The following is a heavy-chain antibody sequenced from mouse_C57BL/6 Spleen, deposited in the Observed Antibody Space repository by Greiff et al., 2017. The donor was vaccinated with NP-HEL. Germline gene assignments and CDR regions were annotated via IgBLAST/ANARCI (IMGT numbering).Heavy chain of an antibody. CDR3: ARVNYGSSYPYYFDY. V-gene: IGHV1-81*01. J-gene: IGHJ2*01. CDR2: IYPRSGNT. CDR1: GYTFTSYG. D-gene: IGHD1-1*01. Sequence: LVESGAELARPGASVKLSCKASGYTFTSYGISWVKQRTGQGLEWIGEIYPRSGNTYYNEKFKGKATLTADKSSSTAYMELRSLTSEDSAVYFCARVNYGSSYPYYFDYWGQGTTLTVSS.